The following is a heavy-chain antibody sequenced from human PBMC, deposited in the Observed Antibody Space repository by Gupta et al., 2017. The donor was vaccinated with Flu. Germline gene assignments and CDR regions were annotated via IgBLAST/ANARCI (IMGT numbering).Heavy chain of an antibody. D-gene: IGHD3-3*01. Sequence: NCSNYAITWVRQAPGQGLEWMGGLIPIVDTANYAQKFQDRVTIIADEVTYTAYMELTSLRFEDTAVYYCARGPTSWGGYHMGHFDSWGQGTLVTVSS. J-gene: IGHJ4*02. CDR3: ARGPTSWGGYHMGHFDS. V-gene: IGHV1-69*01. CDR2: LIPIVDTA. CDR1: NCSNYA.